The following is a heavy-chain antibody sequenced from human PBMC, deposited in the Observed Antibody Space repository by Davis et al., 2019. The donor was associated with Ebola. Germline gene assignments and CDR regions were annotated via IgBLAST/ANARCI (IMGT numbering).Heavy chain of an antibody. V-gene: IGHV1-8*01. D-gene: IGHD2-2*01. CDR2: MNPNSGNT. CDR1: GYTFTSYD. Sequence: GESLKISCKASGYTFTSYDINWVRQATGQGLEWMGWMNPNSGNTGYAQKFQGRVTMTRNTSISTAYMELISLRSEDTAVYYCARAVRYSVVVTRSSRKYYFDYWGQGTLVTVSS. CDR3: ARAVRYSVVVTRSSRKYYFDY. J-gene: IGHJ4*02.